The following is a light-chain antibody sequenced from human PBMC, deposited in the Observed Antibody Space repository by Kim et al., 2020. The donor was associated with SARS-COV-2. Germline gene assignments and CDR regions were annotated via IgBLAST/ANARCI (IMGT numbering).Light chain of an antibody. Sequence: IQITQSPSSLSASVGDRVTITCRASQSISSWLAWYQQKPEKAPKCLIYAASILESGVPSRFSGSGSGTDFTLTISSLQPEDFATYYCQEYDSNPRTFGQGTKVDIK. V-gene: IGKV1D-16*01. J-gene: IGKJ1*01. CDR2: AAS. CDR3: QEYDSNPRT. CDR1: QSISSW.